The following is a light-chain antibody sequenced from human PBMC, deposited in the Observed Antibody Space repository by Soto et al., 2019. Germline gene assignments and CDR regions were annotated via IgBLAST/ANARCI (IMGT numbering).Light chain of an antibody. V-gene: IGKV1-13*02. CDR3: QQFNSYPIT. CDR1: QGISSA. CDR2: DAS. Sequence: AIQLTQSPSSLSASVGDRVTITCRASQGISSALAWYQQKPGKAPKLLIYDASSLESGVPSRFSGSGSGTDFSLTISSLQPEDFATYYCQQFNSYPITFGQGTLLEIK. J-gene: IGKJ5*01.